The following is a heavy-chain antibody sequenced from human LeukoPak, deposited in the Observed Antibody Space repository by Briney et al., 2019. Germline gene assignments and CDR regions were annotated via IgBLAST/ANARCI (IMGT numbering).Heavy chain of an antibody. CDR2: IYSGDNT. Sequence: GGSLRLSCAASGFTVSSNYMSWVRQAPGKGLEWVSLIYSGDNTYYADSVKGRFTISTDNSKNTLYLQMNSLRAEDTAVYYCASQKYCTNGICYRKYYFDYWGQGTLVAVSS. J-gene: IGHJ4*02. V-gene: IGHV3-66*04. CDR1: GFTVSSNY. D-gene: IGHD2-8*01. CDR3: ASQKYCTNGICYRKYYFDY.